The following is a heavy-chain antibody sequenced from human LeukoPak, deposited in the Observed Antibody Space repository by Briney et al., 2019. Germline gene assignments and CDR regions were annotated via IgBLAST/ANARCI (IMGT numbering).Heavy chain of an antibody. CDR3: ARGPTLRITIFGVVIPPHQHNWFDP. CDR1: GGSISSYY. J-gene: IGHJ5*02. CDR2: IYYSGST. V-gene: IGHV4-59*12. Sequence: KTSETLSLTCTVSGGSISSYYWSWIRQPPGKGLEWIGYIYYSGSTNYNPSLKSRVTISVDTSKNQFSLKLSSVTAADTAVYYCARGPTLRITIFGVVIPPHQHNWFDPWGQGTLVTVSS. D-gene: IGHD3-3*01.